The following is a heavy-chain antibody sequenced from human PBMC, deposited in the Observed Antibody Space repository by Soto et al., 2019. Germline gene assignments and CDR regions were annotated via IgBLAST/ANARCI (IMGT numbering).Heavy chain of an antibody. D-gene: IGHD2-15*01. V-gene: IGHV5-51*01. Sequence: GESLKISCKGSGYSFTSYWIGWVRQMPGKGLEWMGIIYPGDSDTRYSTSFQGQVTISAAKSISTAYLQWSSLKASDTAMYYCARTAKLRYCSGGSCPYYYYGMDVWGQGTTVTVSS. CDR1: GYSFTSYW. CDR2: IYPGDSDT. J-gene: IGHJ6*02. CDR3: ARTAKLRYCSGGSCPYYYYGMDV.